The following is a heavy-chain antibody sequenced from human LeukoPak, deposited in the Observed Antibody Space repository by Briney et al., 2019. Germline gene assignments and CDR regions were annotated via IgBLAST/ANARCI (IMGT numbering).Heavy chain of an antibody. J-gene: IGHJ4*02. Sequence: ASVKVSCKASGYTFTIYGIRWVRQAPGQGLEWMGWISAYNGNTNYAQKLQGRVTMTTDTSTSTAYMELRSLRSDDTAVYYCARTGRFLEWLSHFDYWGQGTLVTVSS. CDR1: GYTFTIYG. CDR3: ARTGRFLEWLSHFDY. D-gene: IGHD3-3*01. V-gene: IGHV1-18*01. CDR2: ISAYNGNT.